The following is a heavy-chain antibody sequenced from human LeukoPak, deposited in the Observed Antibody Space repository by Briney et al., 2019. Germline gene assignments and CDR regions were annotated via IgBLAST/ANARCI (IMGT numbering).Heavy chain of an antibody. V-gene: IGHV3-21*01. D-gene: IGHD4-17*01. Sequence: GGSLRLSCEASGFTFTTYSMTWVRQAPGKGLEWVSISSGSSAIFSADALKGRFTISRDDAKNLLYLDMNSLRAEDTAVYYCARGHTAVTRHFDFWGQGTLVTVSS. CDR1: GFTFTTYS. J-gene: IGHJ4*02. CDR2: SSGSSAI. CDR3: ARGHTAVTRHFDF.